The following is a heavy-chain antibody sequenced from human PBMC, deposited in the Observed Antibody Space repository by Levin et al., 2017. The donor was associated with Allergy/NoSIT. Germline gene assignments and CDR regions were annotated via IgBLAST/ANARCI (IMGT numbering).Heavy chain of an antibody. D-gene: IGHD3-3*01. V-gene: IGHV3-7*01. CDR3: AREVWSGYYTLPDY. J-gene: IGHJ4*02. CDR1: GFTFSSYW. CDR2: IKQDGSEK. Sequence: PGGSLRLSCAASGFTFSSYWMSWVRQAPGKGLEWVANIKQDGSEKYYVDSVKGRFTISRDNAKNSLYLQMNSLRAEDTAVYYCAREVWSGYYTLPDYWGQGTLVTVSS.